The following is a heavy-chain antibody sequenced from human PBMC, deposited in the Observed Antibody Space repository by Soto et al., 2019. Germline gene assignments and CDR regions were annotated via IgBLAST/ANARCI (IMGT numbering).Heavy chain of an antibody. Sequence: ASVKVSCKASGYTFTSYDINWVRQATGQGLEWMGWMNPNSGNTGYAQKFQGRVTMTRNTSISTAYMELSSLRSEDTAVYYCAREGYRHHYYYYGMDVWGQGTMVTVSS. CDR1: GYTFTSYD. CDR3: AREGYRHHYYYYGMDV. CDR2: MNPNSGNT. J-gene: IGHJ6*02. V-gene: IGHV1-8*01. D-gene: IGHD2-2*02.